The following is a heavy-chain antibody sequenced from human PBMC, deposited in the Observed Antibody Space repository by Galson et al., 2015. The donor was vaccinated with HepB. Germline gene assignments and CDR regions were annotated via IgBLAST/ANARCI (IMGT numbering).Heavy chain of an antibody. D-gene: IGHD5-12*01. V-gene: IGHV3-11*03. CDR1: GFTFSDYY. CDR3: ARVASGYDSSFDY. CDR2: ISSSSSSYT. Sequence: LRLSCAASGFTFSDYYMSWIRQAPGKGLEWVSYISSSSSSYTNYADSVKGRFTISRDNAKNSLYLQMNSLRAEDTAVYYCARVASGYDSSFDYWGQGTLVTVSS. J-gene: IGHJ4*02.